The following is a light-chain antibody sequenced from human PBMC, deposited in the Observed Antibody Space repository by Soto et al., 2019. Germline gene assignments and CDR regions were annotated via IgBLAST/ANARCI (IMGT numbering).Light chain of an antibody. V-gene: IGKV1-39*01. CDR1: QSISSY. CDR3: QQSCNPLT. J-gene: IGKJ4*01. CDR2: AAS. Sequence: IQMTQSPSSLSASVGDRVTITCRASQSISSYLNWYQQKPGKAPKLLIYAASSLQSGVPSRFSGSGSGTDFTLTISSLQPEDFATYYCQQSCNPLTFGGGTKVDIK.